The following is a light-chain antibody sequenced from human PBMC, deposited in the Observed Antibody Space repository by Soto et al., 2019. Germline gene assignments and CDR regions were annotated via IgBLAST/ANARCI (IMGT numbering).Light chain of an antibody. CDR1: QSVSSSY. V-gene: IGKV3-20*01. Sequence: EIVLTQSPGTLSLSPGERATLSCRASQSVSSSYLAWYQQKPGQAPRLLIYGASSRATGIPDRFSGSGSGTDFPLTISRLEPEDFAGYYCPHYGSLVLTFGGGTKVEIK. CDR2: GAS. CDR3: PHYGSLVLT. J-gene: IGKJ4*01.